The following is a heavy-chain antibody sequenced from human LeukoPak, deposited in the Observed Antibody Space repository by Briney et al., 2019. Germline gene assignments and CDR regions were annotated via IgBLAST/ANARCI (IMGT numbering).Heavy chain of an antibody. D-gene: IGHD4-17*01. V-gene: IGHV4-39*07. Sequence: SETLSLTCTVSGGSISSNIYYWGWIRQSPGKGLEWIGSMYYSGSTYYNPSLKSRVTISLDTSKKQVSLEVRSVTAADTAVYYCARDGSGDYVSNFFDTWGQGTLVTVSS. CDR2: MYYSGST. CDR3: ARDGSGDYVSNFFDT. J-gene: IGHJ5*02. CDR1: GGSISSNIYY.